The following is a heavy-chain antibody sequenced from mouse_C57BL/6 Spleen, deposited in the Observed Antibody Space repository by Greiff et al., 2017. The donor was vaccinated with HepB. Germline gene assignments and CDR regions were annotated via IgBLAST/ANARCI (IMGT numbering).Heavy chain of an antibody. CDR3: ARRSWEYLDY. CDR2: ISSGGSYT. V-gene: IGHV5-6*01. J-gene: IGHJ2*01. CDR1: GFTFSSYG. D-gene: IGHD4-1*01. Sequence: EVQLVESGGDLVKPGGSLKLSCAASGFTFSSYGMSWVRQTPDKRLEWVATISSGGSYTYYPDSVKGRFTISRDNAKNTLYLQMSSLKSEDTAMYYCARRSWEYLDYWGQGTTLTVSS.